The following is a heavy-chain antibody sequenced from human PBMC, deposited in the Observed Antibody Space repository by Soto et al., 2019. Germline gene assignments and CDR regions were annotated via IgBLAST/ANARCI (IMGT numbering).Heavy chain of an antibody. CDR2: ISGSGGST. V-gene: IGHV3-23*01. Sequence: PGGSLSLSCAASGFTFSSYAMSWVRQAPGKGLEWVSAISGSGGSTYYADSVKGRFTISRDNSKNTLYLQMNSLRAEDTAVYYCAKLYDSSGYYRYNWFDPWGQGTLVTVS. D-gene: IGHD3-22*01. J-gene: IGHJ5*02. CDR3: AKLYDSSGYYRYNWFDP. CDR1: GFTFSSYA.